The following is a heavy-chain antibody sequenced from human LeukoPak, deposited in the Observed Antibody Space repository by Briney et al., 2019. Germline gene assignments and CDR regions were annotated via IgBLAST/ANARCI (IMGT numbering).Heavy chain of an antibody. D-gene: IGHD3-22*01. J-gene: IGHJ4*02. Sequence: ASVKVSCKASGYTFTGYGIIWGRQAPGQGLEWLGWISAYKGSTKYPQMFQGRVTVTTDTSTSTAYMELRSLRSDDTAVYYCARADSGGYYVAYWYWGQGTLVTVSS. CDR2: ISAYKGST. CDR3: ARADSGGYYVAYWY. V-gene: IGHV1-18*01. CDR1: GYTFTGYG.